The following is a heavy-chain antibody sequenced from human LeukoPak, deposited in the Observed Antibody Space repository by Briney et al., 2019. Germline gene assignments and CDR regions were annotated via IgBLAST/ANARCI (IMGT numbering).Heavy chain of an antibody. CDR1: GFTFSSYA. CDR2: ISYDGSNK. V-gene: IGHV3-30*14. J-gene: IGHJ6*02. Sequence: GGSLRLSCAASGFTFSSYAMHWVRQAPGKGLEWVAVISYDGSNKYYADSVKGRFTISRDNSKNTLYLQMNSLRAEDTAVYYCAGYGIAAKRYYYYYGMDVWGQGTTVTVSS. CDR3: AGYGIAAKRYYYYYGMDV. D-gene: IGHD6-13*01.